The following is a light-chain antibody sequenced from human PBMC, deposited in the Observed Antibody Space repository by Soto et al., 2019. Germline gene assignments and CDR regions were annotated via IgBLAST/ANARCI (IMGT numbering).Light chain of an antibody. CDR3: KQSYTTSLT. CDR1: QSMSSY. V-gene: IGKV1-39*01. Sequence: DIQMTQAPSSLSASVGDRVTITCRASQSMSSYLNGYQQKPGKAPKLLIYGASSLQSGVPSRFSGSGSGTDFTLTSSSLRPEDFARYYCKQSYTTSLTFGQGTRLDIK. J-gene: IGKJ5*01. CDR2: GAS.